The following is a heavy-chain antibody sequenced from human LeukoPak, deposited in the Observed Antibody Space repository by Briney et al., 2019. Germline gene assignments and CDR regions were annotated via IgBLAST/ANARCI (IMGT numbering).Heavy chain of an antibody. CDR2: IKSKPDGGTT. CDR1: GFTFSNAW. J-gene: IGHJ4*02. D-gene: IGHD3-10*01. V-gene: IGHV3-15*07. CDR3: STGGYFFDY. Sequence: GGSLRLSCAGSGFTFSNAWMNWVRQAPGKGLEWVGRIKSKPDGGTTTYVATAKGRFTISGDDSKNTVYLQVNGLKTEDTAVYYCSTGGYFFDYWGQGTLVTVSS.